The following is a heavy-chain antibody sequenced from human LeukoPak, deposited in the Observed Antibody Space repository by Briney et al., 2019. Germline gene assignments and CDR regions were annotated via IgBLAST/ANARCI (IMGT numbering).Heavy chain of an antibody. V-gene: IGHV4-59*01. CDR1: GASISSYY. D-gene: IGHD3-10*01. CDR3: TGGSGTSGSFFYYFDN. Sequence: MTSETLSLTCTVSGASISSYYWSWIRQPPGKGLEWIGYVFYSGSTNYNPSLKSRVTISLDTSKSQFSLKLNSVTAADAAIYYCTGGSGTSGSFFYYFDNWGQGTLVTVSS. J-gene: IGHJ4*02. CDR2: VFYSGST.